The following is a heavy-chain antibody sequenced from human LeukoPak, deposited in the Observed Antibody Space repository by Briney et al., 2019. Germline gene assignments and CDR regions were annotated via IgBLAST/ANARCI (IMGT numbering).Heavy chain of an antibody. CDR1: GGTFSSYA. D-gene: IGHD3-9*01. V-gene: IGHV1-69*04. CDR3: ARGDILTGYYSNPFDY. J-gene: IGHJ4*02. Sequence: SVKVSCKASGGTFSSYAISWVRQAPGQGLEWMGRIIPILGIANYAQKFQGRVTITADKSTSTPYMELSSLRSEDTAVYYCARGDILTGYYSNPFDYWGQGTLVTVSS. CDR2: IIPILGIA.